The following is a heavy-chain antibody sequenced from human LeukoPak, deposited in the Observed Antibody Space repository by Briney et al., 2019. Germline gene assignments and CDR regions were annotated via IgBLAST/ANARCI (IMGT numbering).Heavy chain of an antibody. V-gene: IGHV4-39*07. D-gene: IGHD4-17*01. Sequence: SETLSLTCTVSGGSISSSSYYWAWIRQPPGEGLEWIGSIYYSGNTYYKSSLKSRVTIAVDTSKNQFSLKLNSVTAADTAVYYCARVAVTTQFYYYMDVWGKGTTVTISS. J-gene: IGHJ6*03. CDR2: IYYSGNT. CDR1: GGSISSSSYY. CDR3: ARVAVTTQFYYYMDV.